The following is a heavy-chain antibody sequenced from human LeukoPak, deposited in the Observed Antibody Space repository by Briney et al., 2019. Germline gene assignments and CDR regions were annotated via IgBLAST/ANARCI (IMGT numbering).Heavy chain of an antibody. Sequence: PGGSLRLSCAASGFTFSSYGMHWVRQAPGKGLEWVAVISYHGSNQYYADSVKGRFTISRDNSKNTLYLQMNSLRAEDTAVYYCAKDPDSSSWYMAYFQHWGQGTLVTVSS. J-gene: IGHJ1*01. CDR1: GFTFSSYG. CDR3: AKDPDSSSWYMAYFQH. V-gene: IGHV3-30*18. CDR2: ISYHGSNQ. D-gene: IGHD6-13*01.